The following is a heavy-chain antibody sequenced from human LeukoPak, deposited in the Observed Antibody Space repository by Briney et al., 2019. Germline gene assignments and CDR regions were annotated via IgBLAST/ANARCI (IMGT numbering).Heavy chain of an antibody. CDR1: GYTFTGYY. Sequence: ASVKVSFKASGYTFTGYYMHWVRQAPGQGLEWMGWINPNSGGTNYAQKFQGRVTMTRDTSISTAYMELSRLRSDDTAVYYCAREAVTAIYYFDYWGQGTLVTVSS. CDR3: AREAVTAIYYFDY. V-gene: IGHV1-2*02. J-gene: IGHJ4*02. CDR2: INPNSGGT. D-gene: IGHD2-21*02.